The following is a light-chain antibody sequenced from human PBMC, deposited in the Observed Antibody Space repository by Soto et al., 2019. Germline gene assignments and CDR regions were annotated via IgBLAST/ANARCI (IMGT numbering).Light chain of an antibody. V-gene: IGKV3-20*01. J-gene: IGKJ1*01. Sequence: EIVLTHSPCTLSLSPGERATLSCRASQSVSIDLAWYQQTPGQAPRLLIYGASTRATGIPVRFSGSASGTEFTLTISRLEPEDFAVYYCQQYGSSPRTFGQGTKVDIK. CDR2: GAS. CDR3: QQYGSSPRT. CDR1: QSVSID.